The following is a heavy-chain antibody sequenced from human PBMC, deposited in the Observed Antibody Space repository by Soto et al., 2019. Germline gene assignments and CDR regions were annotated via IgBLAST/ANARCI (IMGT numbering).Heavy chain of an antibody. V-gene: IGHV1-69*01. Sequence: QVQLVQSGAEVKKPGSSVKVSCKTSGVSFNNNGIGWVRQAPGHGLEWMGGVSPPFRTSNYARKFQGRISITADASTGTVNMELSSLTSEDTSQYYCARVRYYGSGSYSTYGMDVWGQGNTVTVSS. CDR1: GVSFNNNG. J-gene: IGHJ6*02. CDR3: ARVRYYGSGSYSTYGMDV. CDR2: VSPPFRTS. D-gene: IGHD3-10*01.